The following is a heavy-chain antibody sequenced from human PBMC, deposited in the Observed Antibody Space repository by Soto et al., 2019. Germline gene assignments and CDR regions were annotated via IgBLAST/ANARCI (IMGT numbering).Heavy chain of an antibody. CDR3: ARGRGDIVVVPAAMQYYYYYYMDV. CDR2: IVVGSGNT. J-gene: IGHJ6*03. D-gene: IGHD2-2*01. Sequence: ASVKVSCKASGFTFTSSAVQWVRQARGQRLEWIGWIVVGSGNTNYAQKFQERVTITRDMSTSTAYMELSSLRSEDTAVYYCARGRGDIVVVPAAMQYYYYYYMDVWGKGTTVTVSS. CDR1: GFTFTSSA. V-gene: IGHV1-58*01.